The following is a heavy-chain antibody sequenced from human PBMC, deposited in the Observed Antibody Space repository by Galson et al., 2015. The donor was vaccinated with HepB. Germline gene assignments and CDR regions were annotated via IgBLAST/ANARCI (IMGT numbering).Heavy chain of an antibody. CDR2: ISGSGGST. Sequence: SLRLSCAASGFTLSSYAMSWVRQAPGKGLEWVSAISGSGGSTYYADSVKGRFTISRDNSKNTLYLQMNSLRAEDTAVYYCAKIAGIVVVVAATGNFDYWGQGTLVTVSS. J-gene: IGHJ4*02. D-gene: IGHD2-15*01. CDR1: GFTLSSYA. CDR3: AKIAGIVVVVAATGNFDY. V-gene: IGHV3-23*01.